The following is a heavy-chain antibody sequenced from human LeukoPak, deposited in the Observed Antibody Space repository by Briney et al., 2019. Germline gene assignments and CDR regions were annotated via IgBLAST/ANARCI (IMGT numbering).Heavy chain of an antibody. J-gene: IGHJ6*02. D-gene: IGHD6-13*01. CDR2: IKSKTDGGTT. Sequence: GGSLRLSCAASGLTFSNGWMSWVRQAPGKGLEWVGRIKSKTDGGTTDYAAPVKGRFTISRDDSKNTLYLQMNSLKTEDTDVYYCTTGELYSSSWRAVWGQGTTVTVSS. CDR1: GLTFSNGW. CDR3: TTGELYSSSWRAV. V-gene: IGHV3-15*01.